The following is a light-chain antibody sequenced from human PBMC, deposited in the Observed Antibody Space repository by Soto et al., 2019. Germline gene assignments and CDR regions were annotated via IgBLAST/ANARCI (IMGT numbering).Light chain of an antibody. CDR1: QGISSY. CDR3: QQYNSYSLWT. V-gene: IGKV1-9*01. J-gene: IGKJ1*01. CDR2: AAS. Sequence: DIQLTQSPSFLSASVGDRVTITCRASQGISSYLAWYQQKPGKAPKLLNYAASTLQSGVPSRFSGSGSGTEFTLTISSLQPDDFATYYCQQYNSYSLWTFGQGTKVDIK.